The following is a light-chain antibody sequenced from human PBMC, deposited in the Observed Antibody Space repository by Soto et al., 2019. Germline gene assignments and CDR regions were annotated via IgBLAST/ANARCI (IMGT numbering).Light chain of an antibody. CDR1: SSDVGGYNF. V-gene: IGLV2-8*01. CDR2: EVS. J-gene: IGLJ2*01. CDR3: SSYGGSNNLV. Sequence: QSVLTQPPSASGSPGQSVTISCTGTSSDVGGYNFVSWYQQHPGKAPKLIISEVSKRPSGVPDRFSGSKSDNTASLTVSGLQAEDEADYYCSSYGGSNNLVFGGGTQLTVL.